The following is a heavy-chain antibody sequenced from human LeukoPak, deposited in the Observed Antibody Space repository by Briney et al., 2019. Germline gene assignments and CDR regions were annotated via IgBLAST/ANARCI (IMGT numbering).Heavy chain of an antibody. V-gene: IGHV3-30*18. D-gene: IGHD2-2*01. Sequence: GGSLRLSCAASGFTFSSYAMHWVRQAPGKGLEWVAVISYDGSNKYYADSVKGRFTISRDNSKNTLYLQMNSLRAEDTAVYYCAKDPSPLYCSSTSCSPYGMDVWGKGTTVNVSS. CDR3: AKDPSPLYCSSTSCSPYGMDV. CDR2: ISYDGSNK. J-gene: IGHJ6*04. CDR1: GFTFSSYA.